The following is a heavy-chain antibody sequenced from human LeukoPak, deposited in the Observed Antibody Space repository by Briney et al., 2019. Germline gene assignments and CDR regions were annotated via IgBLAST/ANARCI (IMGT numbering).Heavy chain of an antibody. CDR1: GFTVSSNY. Sequence: GGSLRLSCAVSGFTVSSNYMSWVRKAPGKGLVWVSRISGDGRNINYADSVRGRFTISRDNAKNTLYLQMNTLRVEDTAVYYCTRDLMDYDVSTGLHHYYMDVWGQGTTVTVSS. CDR3: TRDLMDYDVSTGLHHYYMDV. V-gene: IGHV3-74*01. CDR2: ISGDGRNI. D-gene: IGHD3-9*01. J-gene: IGHJ6*02.